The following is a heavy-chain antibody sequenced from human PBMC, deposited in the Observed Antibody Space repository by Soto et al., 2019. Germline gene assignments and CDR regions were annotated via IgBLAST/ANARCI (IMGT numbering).Heavy chain of an antibody. J-gene: IGHJ4*02. V-gene: IGHV1-18*01. D-gene: IGHD1-26*01. CDR3: ERGQYSGRYSGH. CDR1: GYTFTSYV. CDR2: ISAYNGNT. Sequence: APVKVSCKASGYTFTSYVISWGRKAPGQGLEWMGWISAYNGNTNYAQKLQGRVTMTTDTSTSTAYMELRSLRSDVTAVYYCERGQYSGRYSGHWGQGTLVTVSS.